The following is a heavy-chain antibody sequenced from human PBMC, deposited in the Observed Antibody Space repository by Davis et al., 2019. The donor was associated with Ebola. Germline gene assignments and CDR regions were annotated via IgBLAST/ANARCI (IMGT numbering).Heavy chain of an antibody. Sequence: MPSETLSLTCTVSGGSINSYYWSWIRQLPGKGLEWIGYIYYSGSTNYNPSLKSRVTISVDTSKNQFSLKLSSVTAADTAVYYCARHGAAAAPFWYWGQGTLVTVSS. J-gene: IGHJ4*02. CDR2: IYYSGST. V-gene: IGHV4-59*08. CDR3: ARHGAAAAPFWY. D-gene: IGHD6-13*01. CDR1: GGSINSYY.